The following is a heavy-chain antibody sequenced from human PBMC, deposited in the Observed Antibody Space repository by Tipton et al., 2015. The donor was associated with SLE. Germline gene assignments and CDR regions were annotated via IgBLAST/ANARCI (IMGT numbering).Heavy chain of an antibody. Sequence: LRLSCTVSGGSISSGSYYWSWIRQPAGKGLEWFGYIYYTGSTKFNPSLKSRVSISLYTSKNQFSLKLSSVTAADTAVYYCARLLGPQEGVQGVINEVDYWGPGSLVTVSS. CDR3: ARLLGPQEGVQGVINEVDY. CDR2: IYYTGST. CDR1: GGSISSGSYY. V-gene: IGHV4-61*09. D-gene: IGHD3-10*01. J-gene: IGHJ4*02.